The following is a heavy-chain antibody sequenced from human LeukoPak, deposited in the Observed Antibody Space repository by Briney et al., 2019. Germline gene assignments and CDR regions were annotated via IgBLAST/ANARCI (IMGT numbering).Heavy chain of an antibody. CDR3: ARGAHRSLWY. CDR2: TYYRSSWYN. CDR1: GDSVSSNTAA. V-gene: IGHV6-1*01. J-gene: IGHJ4*02. Sequence: SQTLSLTCAISGDSVSSNTAAWHWIRQSPSRGLEWLGRTYYRSSWYNDYAVSVKSRITINPDTSKNQFSLHLSSVTPEDTAVYFCARGAHRSLWYWGQGALVTVSS. D-gene: IGHD3-10*01.